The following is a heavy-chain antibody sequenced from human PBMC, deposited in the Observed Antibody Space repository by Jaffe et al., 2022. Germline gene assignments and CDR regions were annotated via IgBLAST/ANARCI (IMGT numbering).Heavy chain of an antibody. V-gene: IGHV1-69*05. CDR1: GGTFSSYA. D-gene: IGHD3-22*01. J-gene: IGHJ3*02. CDR3: ARDQWLRASSGYYYEADAFDI. Sequence: QVQLVQSGAEVKKPGSSVKVSCKASGGTFSSYAISWVRQAPGQGLEWMGGIIPIFGTANYAQKFQGRVTITTDESTSTAYMELSSLRSEDTAVYYCARDQWLRASSGYYYEADAFDIWGQGTMVTVSS. CDR2: IIPIFGTA.